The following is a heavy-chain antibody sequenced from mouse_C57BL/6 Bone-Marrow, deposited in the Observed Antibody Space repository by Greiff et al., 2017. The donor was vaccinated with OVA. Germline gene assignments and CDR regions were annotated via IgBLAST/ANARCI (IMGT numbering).Heavy chain of an antibody. CDR2: INPSSGYT. CDR3: ARTDGSSRPWFAY. CDR1: GYTFTSYW. V-gene: IGHV1-7*01. D-gene: IGHD1-1*01. Sequence: QVHVKQSGAELAKPGASVKLSCKASGYTFTSYWMHWVKQRPGQGLEWIGYINPSSGYTKYNQKFKDKATLTADKSSSTAYMQLSSLTYEDSAVYYCARTDGSSRPWFAYWGQGTLVTVSA. J-gene: IGHJ3*01.